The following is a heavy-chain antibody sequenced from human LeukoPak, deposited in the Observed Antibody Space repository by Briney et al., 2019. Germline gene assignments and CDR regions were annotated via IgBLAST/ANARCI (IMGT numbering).Heavy chain of an antibody. J-gene: IGHJ4*02. V-gene: IGHV3-23*01. D-gene: IGHD3-22*01. Sequence: NPGGSLRLSCAVSGITLSNYGMTWVRQAPGKGLEWVAGISDSGGSTNYADSVKGRFTISRDNPKSTLYLQMNSLRAEDTAVYFCAKRGVVIRVILVGFHKEAYYFDSWGQGALVTVSS. CDR1: GITLSNYG. CDR2: ISDSGGST. CDR3: AKRGVVIRVILVGFHKEAYYFDS.